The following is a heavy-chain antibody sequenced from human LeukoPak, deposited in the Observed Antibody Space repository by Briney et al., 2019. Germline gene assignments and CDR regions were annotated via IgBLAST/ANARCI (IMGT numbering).Heavy chain of an antibody. J-gene: IGHJ4*02. CDR3: ARHRFASPLDS. CDR2: ILYTGDS. CDR1: GVSSSSSY. V-gene: IGHV4-59*08. Sequence: SETLSLTCTVSGVSSSSSYWSWIRQPPGKGLEWIGHILYTGDSNHNPSFKSRVSISLDTSKDQISLKLYSVTAADTAVYYCARHRFASPLDSWGQGTLVTVSS. D-gene: IGHD2-21*01.